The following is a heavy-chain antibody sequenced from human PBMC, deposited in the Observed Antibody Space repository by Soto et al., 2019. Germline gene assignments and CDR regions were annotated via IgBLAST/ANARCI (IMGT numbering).Heavy chain of an antibody. CDR3: AIVRVTDSPLDH. Sequence: QVHLVESGGGVVQPGTSLTLTCTASGFTFRSSGMHWVRQAPGKGLEWLAFLAYDGSQKFYADSVKGRFSISRDNTKNPLYLHMSSLTAEDTAIYYCAIVRVTDSPLDHWGPGTLVTVSS. CDR1: GFTFRSSG. V-gene: IGHV3-30*03. CDR2: LAYDGSQK. J-gene: IGHJ4*02. D-gene: IGHD2-21*02.